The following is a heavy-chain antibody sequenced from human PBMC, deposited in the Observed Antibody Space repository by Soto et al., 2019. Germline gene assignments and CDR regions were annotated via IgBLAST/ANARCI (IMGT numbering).Heavy chain of an antibody. CDR2: IKPSGGST. CDR3: ASSMGNYAEY. J-gene: IGHJ4*02. V-gene: IGHV1-46*01. Sequence: ASVKVSCKASGYTFSSYDMHWVRQAPGHGLEWMGIIKPSGGSTSYAQKFQGRVTTTRDTSTRTVYMELRSLRSEDTAVYYCASSMGNYAEYRGQGTLVTVSS. CDR1: GYTFSSYD. D-gene: IGHD4-4*01.